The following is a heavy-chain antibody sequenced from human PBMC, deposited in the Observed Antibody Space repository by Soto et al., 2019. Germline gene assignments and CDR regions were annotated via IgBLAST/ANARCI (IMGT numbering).Heavy chain of an antibody. J-gene: IGHJ6*02. Sequence: SQDLSPTYTCSGGSTTEDYWNWIRQPPGKGLEWIAYISHSGNTHYNPSLKGRVTISVDTSQNQLSLKLSPVTAADTAVYYCARDKRGSSFMDVWGQGTTVT. CDR3: ARDKRGSSFMDV. V-gene: IGHV4-59*01. CDR2: ISHSGNT. CDR1: GGSTTEDY. D-gene: IGHD6-19*01.